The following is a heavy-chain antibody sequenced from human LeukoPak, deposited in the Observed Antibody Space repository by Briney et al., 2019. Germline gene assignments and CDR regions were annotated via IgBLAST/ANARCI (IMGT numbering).Heavy chain of an antibody. V-gene: IGHV4-30-2*01. CDR1: GGSISSGGYS. D-gene: IGHD2-15*01. CDR3: AREVVVVVAATPHHYFGY. Sequence: SETLSLTCAVSGGSISSGGYSWSWIRQPPGKGLEWIGYIYHSGSTYYNPSLKSRVTISVDRSKNQFSLKLSSVTAADTAVYYCAREVVVVVAATPHHYFGYWGQGTLVTVSS. J-gene: IGHJ4*02. CDR2: IYHSGST.